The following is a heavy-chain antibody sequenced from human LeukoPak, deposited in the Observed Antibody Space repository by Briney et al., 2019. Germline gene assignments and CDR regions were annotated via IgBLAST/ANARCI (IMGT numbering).Heavy chain of an antibody. D-gene: IGHD6-13*01. CDR3: ASDSTHRAASGSFVY. Sequence: SETLSLTCTVSGDSISSSGFYWSWIRQHPGKGLEWVVYIYSSGSTNYNASLKSRLTISVDTSKNQFSLRLTSVTAADTAVYYCASDSTHRAASGSFVYWGQGSLVTVSS. V-gene: IGHV4-31*03. CDR2: IYSSGST. J-gene: IGHJ4*02. CDR1: GDSISSSGFY.